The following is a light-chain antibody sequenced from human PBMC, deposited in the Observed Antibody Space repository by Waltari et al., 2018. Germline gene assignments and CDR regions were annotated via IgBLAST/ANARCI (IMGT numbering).Light chain of an antibody. CDR2: DVN. CDR3: NSFRSSSTCLYV. J-gene: IGLJ1*01. V-gene: IGLV2-14*03. Sequence: QSALTQPASVSGSPGQSISISCTGTSSDVGGYNYVSWYQQHPGRAPKLMIYDVNKRPSGVSDRFSGSKSGNTASLTIAGLQAEDEADYYCNSFRSSSTCLYVLGTGTRVTVL. CDR1: SSDVGGYNY.